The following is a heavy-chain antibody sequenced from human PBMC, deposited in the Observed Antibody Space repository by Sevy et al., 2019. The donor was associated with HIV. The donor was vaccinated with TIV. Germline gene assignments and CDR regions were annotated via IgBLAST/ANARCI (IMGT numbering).Heavy chain of an antibody. D-gene: IGHD6-19*01. V-gene: IGHV3-9*01. CDR3: GKDMAVAGRDYYYGMDV. CDR1: GFTFDDYA. CDR2: ISWNSGSI. J-gene: IGHJ6*02. Sequence: GGSLRLSCAASGFTFDDYAMHWVRQAPGKGLEWVSGISWNSGSIGYADSVKGRFTISRDNAKNSLYLQMNSLRAEDTVLYYCGKDMAVAGRDYYYGMDVWGQGTTVTVSS.